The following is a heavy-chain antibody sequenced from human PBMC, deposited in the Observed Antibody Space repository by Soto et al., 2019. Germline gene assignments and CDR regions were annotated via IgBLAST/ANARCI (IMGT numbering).Heavy chain of an antibody. CDR2: INLNSGDT. CDR3: ARARPPFNWFDR. V-gene: IGHV1-2*02. D-gene: IGHD6-6*01. J-gene: IGHJ5*02. CDR1: GYTFTDYY. Sequence: VKVSCKASGYTFTDYYMEWGRQAPGQGLEWMGWINLNSGDTNFAQQFQGRVTMTRDTSITTAYMDLTRLRSDDTAVYYCARARPPFNWFDRWGQGTLVTVSS.